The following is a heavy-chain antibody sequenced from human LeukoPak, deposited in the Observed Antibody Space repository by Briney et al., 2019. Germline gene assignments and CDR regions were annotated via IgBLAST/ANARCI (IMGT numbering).Heavy chain of an antibody. CDR1: GYTFTIYG. CDR3: ARYVYYYDSSGSDY. V-gene: IGHV1-18*01. CDR2: ISAYNGNT. Sequence: ASVRVSCKASGYTFTIYGISWVRQAPGQGREWMGWISAYNGNTNYAQKLQGRVTMTTDTSTSTAYMELRSLRSDDTAVYYCARYVYYYDSSGSDYWGQGTLVTVSS. D-gene: IGHD3-22*01. J-gene: IGHJ4*02.